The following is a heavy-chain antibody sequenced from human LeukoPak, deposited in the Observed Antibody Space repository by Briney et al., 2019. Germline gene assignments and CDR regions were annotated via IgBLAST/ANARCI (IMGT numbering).Heavy chain of an antibody. CDR1: GYTFTSYD. CDR2: MNPNSGNT. CDR3: ARCLHYYGMDV. V-gene: IGHV1-8*01. Sequence: ASVKVSCKASGYTFTSYDINWVRQAPGQGLEWMGWMNPNSGNTGYAQKFQGRVTMTKNTSISTAYMELSSLRSEDTAVYYCARCLHYYGMDVWGQGTTVTVSS. J-gene: IGHJ6*02. D-gene: IGHD5/OR15-5a*01.